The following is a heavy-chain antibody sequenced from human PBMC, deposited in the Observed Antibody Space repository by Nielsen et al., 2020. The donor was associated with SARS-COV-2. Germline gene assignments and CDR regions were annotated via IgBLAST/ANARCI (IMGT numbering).Heavy chain of an antibody. CDR3: AREKWAYCGGDCYSGDDY. Sequence: SVKVSCKASGYTFTSYGISWVRQAPGQGLEWMGRIIPILGIANYAQKFQGRVTITADKSTSTAYMELSSLRSEDTAVYYCAREKWAYCGGDCYSGDDYWGQGTLVTVSS. D-gene: IGHD2-21*02. J-gene: IGHJ4*02. CDR2: IIPILGIA. V-gene: IGHV1-69*04. CDR1: GYTFTSYG.